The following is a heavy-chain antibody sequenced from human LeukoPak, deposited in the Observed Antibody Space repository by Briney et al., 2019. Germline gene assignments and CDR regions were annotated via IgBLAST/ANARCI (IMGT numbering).Heavy chain of an antibody. D-gene: IGHD3-22*01. Sequence: PSETLSLACTVSGGSISSGGYYWSWIRQHPGKGLEWIGYIYYSGSTYYNPSLKSRVTISVDTSKNQFSLKLSSVTAADTAVYYCARGVPTMTLIDYWGQGTLVTVSS. CDR2: IYYSGST. CDR3: ARGVPTMTLIDY. CDR1: GGSISSGGYY. J-gene: IGHJ4*02. V-gene: IGHV4-31*03.